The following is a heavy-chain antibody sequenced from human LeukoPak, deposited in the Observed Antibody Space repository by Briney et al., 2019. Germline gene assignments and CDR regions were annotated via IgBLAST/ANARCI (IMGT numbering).Heavy chain of an antibody. CDR3: ARLKGGDGYNRRTTFDI. V-gene: IGHV4-39*01. CDR1: GGSISSSSYY. D-gene: IGHD5-24*01. Sequence: PSETLSLTCTVSGGSISSSSYYWGWIRQPPGKGLEWIGSIYYSGSTYYNPSLKSRVTISVDTSKNQFSLKLSSVTAADTAVYYCARLKGGDGYNRRTTFDIWGQGTMVTVSS. CDR2: IYYSGST. J-gene: IGHJ3*02.